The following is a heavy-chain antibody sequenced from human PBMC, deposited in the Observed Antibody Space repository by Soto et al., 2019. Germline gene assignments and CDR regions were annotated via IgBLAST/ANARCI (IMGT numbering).Heavy chain of an antibody. D-gene: IGHD6-13*01. CDR2: IYPCDYET. V-gene: IGHV5-51*01. J-gene: IGHJ4*02. CDR3: ARSARSSPYFDY. CDR1: GYTFSNFW. Sequence: ESLKISFQGSGYTFSNFWIAWVGQLPGKGLEWMGIIYPCDYETRYSPSFHGKVTISADRSIGTAYLQWSSLEASDSAFYFCARSARSSPYFDYWGQGALVTVSS.